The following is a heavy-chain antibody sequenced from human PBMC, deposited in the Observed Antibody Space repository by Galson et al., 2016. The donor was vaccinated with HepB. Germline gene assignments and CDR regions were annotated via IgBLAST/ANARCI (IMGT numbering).Heavy chain of an antibody. D-gene: IGHD1-1*01. CDR3: ARAYQYTLDY. V-gene: IGHV3-7*04. CDR2: VNQDGSEK. J-gene: IGHJ4*02. Sequence: SLRLSCAASGLTFSRFWMTWVRQAPGKGLEWAANVNQDGSEKHYLDSVRGRFTISRDNAKNSLYLKMKSLRAEDTAVYFCARAYQYTLDYWGQGTLVTVSS. CDR1: GLTFSRFW.